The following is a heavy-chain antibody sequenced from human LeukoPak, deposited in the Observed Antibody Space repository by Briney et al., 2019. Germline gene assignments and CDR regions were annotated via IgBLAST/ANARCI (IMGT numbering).Heavy chain of an antibody. CDR2: IYYSGST. D-gene: IGHD5-24*01. J-gene: IGHJ4*02. CDR1: GGSISSYY. V-gene: IGHV4-59*08. CDR3: AGTRDGYNHY. Sequence: SETLSLTCTVSGGSISSYYWSWIRQPPGKGLEWTGYIYYSGSTNYNPSLKSRVTISVDTSKNQFSLKLSSVTAADTAVYYCAGTRDGYNHYWGQGTLVTVSS.